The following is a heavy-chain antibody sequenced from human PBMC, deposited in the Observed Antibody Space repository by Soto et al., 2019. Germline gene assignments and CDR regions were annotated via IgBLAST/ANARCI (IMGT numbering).Heavy chain of an antibody. CDR1: GFTFSSYA. J-gene: IGHJ4*02. Sequence: GGSLRLSCEASGFTFSSYAMSWVRQAPGKGLEWVSAISGSGGSTYYADSVKGRFTISRDNSKNTLYLQMNSLRAEDTAVYYCAKPVGYCSSTSCYFDYWGQGTLVTVSS. CDR2: ISGSGGST. CDR3: AKPVGYCSSTSCYFDY. D-gene: IGHD2-2*01. V-gene: IGHV3-23*01.